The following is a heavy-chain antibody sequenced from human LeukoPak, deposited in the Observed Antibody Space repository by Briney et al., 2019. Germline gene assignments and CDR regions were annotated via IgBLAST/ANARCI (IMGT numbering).Heavy chain of an antibody. CDR3: ARYITGTTRAFDI. J-gene: IGHJ3*02. D-gene: IGHD1-20*01. CDR1: GGSISSGAYF. V-gene: IGHV4-31*02. CDR2: IYYSGNT. Sequence: SDTLSLTCTVYGGSISSGAYFWRWIRQHPGKGLEYIGYIYYSGNTYYRPSLKSRVTISVDTSKNQFSLKLSSVTAADTAVYYCARYITGTTRAFDIWGQGTLVTVSS.